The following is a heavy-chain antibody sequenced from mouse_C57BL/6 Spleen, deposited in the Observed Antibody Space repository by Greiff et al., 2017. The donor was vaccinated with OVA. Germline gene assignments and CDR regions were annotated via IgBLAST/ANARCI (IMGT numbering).Heavy chain of an antibody. J-gene: IGHJ1*03. V-gene: IGHV5-16*01. CDR2: INYDGSST. CDR3: ARRGKITTVVSPWYFDV. Sequence: EVKLVESEGGLVQPGSSMKLSCTASGFTFSDYYMAWVRQVPEKGLEWVANINYDGSSTYYLDSLKSRFIISRDNAKNILYLQMSSLKSEDTATYYCARRGKITTVVSPWYFDVWGTGTTVTVSS. D-gene: IGHD1-1*01. CDR1: GFTFSDYY.